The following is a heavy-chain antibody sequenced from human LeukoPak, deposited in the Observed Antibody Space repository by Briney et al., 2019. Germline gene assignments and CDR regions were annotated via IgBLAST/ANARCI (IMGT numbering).Heavy chain of an antibody. Sequence: SETLSLTCAVYGGSFSGYYWSWIRQPPGKGLEWIGEINHSESTNYSPSLKSRVTISVDTSKNQFSLKLSSVTAADTAVYYCARAPSMVRGVPTDYWGQGTLVTVSS. CDR1: GGSFSGYY. D-gene: IGHD3-10*01. CDR2: INHSEST. V-gene: IGHV4-34*01. CDR3: ARAPSMVRGVPTDY. J-gene: IGHJ4*02.